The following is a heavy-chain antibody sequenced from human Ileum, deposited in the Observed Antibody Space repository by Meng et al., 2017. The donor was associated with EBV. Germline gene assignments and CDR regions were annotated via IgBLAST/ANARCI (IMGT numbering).Heavy chain of an antibody. Sequence: QVQLQESGPGLVKPSGTLSLTCTVSGDSISSDIWWSWVRQPPGKGLEWIGEVYHRGDTNYNPSLKSRVDISVDKSKNQFYLSLFSVTAADTAVYYCGRDQGRELINHWGQGTLDTVSS. J-gene: IGHJ4*02. V-gene: IGHV4-4*02. CDR1: GDSISSDIW. CDR3: GRDQGRELINH. D-gene: IGHD1-7*01. CDR2: VYHRGDT.